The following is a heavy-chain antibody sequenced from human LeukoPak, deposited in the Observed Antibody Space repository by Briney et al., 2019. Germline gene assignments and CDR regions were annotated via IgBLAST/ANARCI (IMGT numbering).Heavy chain of an antibody. V-gene: IGHV3-23*01. CDR1: GFTSTTFA. D-gene: IGHD2-21*01. J-gene: IGHJ4*02. Sequence: SLRPSCAASGFTSTTFAMIWVRQPPGKGLEWVSSIFTSVGEIHYADSVRGRLTIPRDNPKSTPSLQINSLIAEHPSINYCAAYRQVMWPFESWGEGTLVIVSS. CDR3: AAYRQVMWPFES. CDR2: IFTSVGEI.